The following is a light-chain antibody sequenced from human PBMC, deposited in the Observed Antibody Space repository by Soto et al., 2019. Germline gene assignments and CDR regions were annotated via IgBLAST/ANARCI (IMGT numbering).Light chain of an antibody. Sequence: QYVLTQSPSVSAAPGQKVTISCSGSSSNIGNNYVSWYQHLPGTAPKLLIYDNNKRPSGIPDRFSGSKSGTSGTLDITGLQTGDEADYYCATWDGSLPGEVFGGGTKVTVL. V-gene: IGLV1-51*01. J-gene: IGLJ2*01. CDR1: SSNIGNNY. CDR3: ATWDGSLPGEV. CDR2: DNN.